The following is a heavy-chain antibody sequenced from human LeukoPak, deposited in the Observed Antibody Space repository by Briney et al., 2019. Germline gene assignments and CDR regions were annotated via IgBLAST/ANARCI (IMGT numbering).Heavy chain of an antibody. D-gene: IGHD3-22*01. J-gene: IGHJ4*02. Sequence: SETLSLTCAVYGGSFSGYYWSWIRQPPGKGREWIGEINHSGSTNYNPDLKSPVTIPVDTSKIQFSLKLSSVTAADTAVYYCASRTTYYYDTYWGQGTLVTVYS. CDR2: INHSGST. CDR1: GGSFSGYY. CDR3: ASRTTYYYDTY. V-gene: IGHV4-34*01.